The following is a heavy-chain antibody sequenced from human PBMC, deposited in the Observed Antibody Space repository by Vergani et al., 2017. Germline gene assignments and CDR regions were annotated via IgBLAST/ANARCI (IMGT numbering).Heavy chain of an antibody. CDR1: GGSISSGGYS. V-gene: IGHV4-30-2*01. CDR2: IYHSGST. CDR3: ARYDFWSGFDY. J-gene: IGHJ4*02. Sequence: QVQLQESGSGLVKPSQTLSLTCAVSGGSISSGGYSWSWIRQPPGKGLEWIGYIYHSGSTYYNPSLKSRVTISVDRSKNQFSLKLSSVTAADTAVYYCARYDFWSGFDYWGQGTLVTVSS. D-gene: IGHD3-3*01.